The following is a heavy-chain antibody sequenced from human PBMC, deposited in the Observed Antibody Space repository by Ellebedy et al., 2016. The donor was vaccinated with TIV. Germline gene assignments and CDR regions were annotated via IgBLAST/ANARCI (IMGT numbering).Heavy chain of an antibody. J-gene: IGHJ4*02. Sequence: ASVKVSCXASGYTFTGYYMHWVRQAPGQGLEWMGWINPNSGGTNYAQKFQGRVTMTRNTSISTAYMELSSLRSEDTAVYYCARKRGSYSLVYWGQGTLVTVSS. V-gene: IGHV1-2*02. CDR1: GYTFTGYY. CDR2: INPNSGGT. D-gene: IGHD1-26*01. CDR3: ARKRGSYSLVY.